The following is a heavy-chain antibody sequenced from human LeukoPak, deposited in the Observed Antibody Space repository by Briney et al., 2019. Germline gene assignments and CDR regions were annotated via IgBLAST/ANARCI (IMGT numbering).Heavy chain of an antibody. D-gene: IGHD3-22*01. CDR2: IYYSGST. CDR1: GGSFSGYY. Sequence: SETLSLTCAVYGGSFSGYYWSWIRQPPGKGLEWIGSIYYSGSTYYNPSLKSRVTISVDTSKNQFSLKLSSVTAADTAVYYCARCLYYYDSSGYQSPFDAFDIWGQGTMVTVSS. CDR3: ARCLYYYDSSGYQSPFDAFDI. J-gene: IGHJ3*02. V-gene: IGHV4-34*01.